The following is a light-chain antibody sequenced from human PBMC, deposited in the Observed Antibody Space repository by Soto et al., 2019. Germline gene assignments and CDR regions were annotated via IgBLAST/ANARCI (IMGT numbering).Light chain of an antibody. CDR1: QDIGKY. CDR2: AAS. V-gene: IGKV1-16*02. CDR3: QQYNSFPFT. J-gene: IGKJ3*01. Sequence: DIQMTQSPSSLSASVGDSVTITCRASQDIGKYLAWFQQKPGKAPKSLIYAASSLLSGVPSHFSGSRSGTNFTLTIKSLQPEDFATYYCQQYNSFPFTFGPGTTVDIK.